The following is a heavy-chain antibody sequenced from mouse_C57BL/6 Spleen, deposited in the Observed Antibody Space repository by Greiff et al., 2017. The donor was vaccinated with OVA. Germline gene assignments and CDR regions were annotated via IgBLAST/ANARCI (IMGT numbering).Heavy chain of an antibody. D-gene: IGHD4-1*01. CDR3: ARELGSPYDYFDY. V-gene: IGHV1-82*01. J-gene: IGHJ2*01. CDR1: GYAFSSSW. CDR2: IYPGDGDT. Sequence: QVQLQQSGPELVKPGASVKISCKASGYAFSSSWMNWVKQRPGKGLEWIGRIYPGDGDTNYNGKFKGKATLTADKSSSTAYMQLSSLTSEDSAVYICARELGSPYDYFDYWGQGTTLTVSS.